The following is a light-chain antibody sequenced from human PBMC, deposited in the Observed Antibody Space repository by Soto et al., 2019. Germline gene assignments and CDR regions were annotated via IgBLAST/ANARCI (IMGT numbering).Light chain of an antibody. CDR1: SSDVGNYIL. J-gene: IGLJ3*02. CDR2: EVT. V-gene: IGLV2-23*02. CDR3: CSYAGGSTGV. Sequence: QSVLTQPASVSGSPGQSITISCTGTSSDVGNYILVSWYQQYPGKAPKLIIYEVTKRPSGVSDRFSGSKSGNTASLTISGLQAEDEADYYCCSYAGGSTGVFGGGTKVTVL.